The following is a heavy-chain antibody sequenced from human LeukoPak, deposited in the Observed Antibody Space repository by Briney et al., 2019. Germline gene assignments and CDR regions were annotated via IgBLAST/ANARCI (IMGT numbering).Heavy chain of an antibody. V-gene: IGHV1-18*01. D-gene: IGHD6-19*01. J-gene: IGHJ4*02. CDR2: ISAYNGST. CDR1: GYAFTSYG. CDR3: AREAGYSSGWYPDY. Sequence: ASVTVSCKASGYAFTSYGISWVRQAPGQGLEWMGWISAYNGSTNYAQKLQGRVIMTTDTSTSTAYMELRSLRSDDTAVYYCAREAGYSSGWYPDYWGQGTLVTVSS.